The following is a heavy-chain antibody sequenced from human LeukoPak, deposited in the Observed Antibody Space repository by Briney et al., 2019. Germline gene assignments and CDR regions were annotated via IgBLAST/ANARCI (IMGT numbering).Heavy chain of an antibody. V-gene: IGHV4-39*01. D-gene: IGHD3-9*01. J-gene: IGHJ4*02. CDR3: ARLLYYDVLAANYGFYFDS. CDR1: GGSISTGTYF. Sequence: SETLSLTCTVAGGSISTGTYFWGWLRQPPGKGLVWIGSISHSGSTYYNPSLKSRATTSVDTSKNQFSLNLTSVTAADTALYFCARLLYYDVLAANYGFYFDSWGQGTLVTVSS. CDR2: ISHSGST.